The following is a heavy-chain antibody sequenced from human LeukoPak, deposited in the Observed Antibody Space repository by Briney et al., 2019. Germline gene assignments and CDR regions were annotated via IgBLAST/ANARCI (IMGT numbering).Heavy chain of an antibody. Sequence: GGSLRLSCAASGLTFSSYSMNWVRQAPGKGLEWVSSISSSSSYIYYADSVKGRFTISRGNAKNSLYLQMNSLRAEDTAVYYCARGGAFDFWSGYSRWGQGTLVTVSS. CDR1: GLTFSSYS. CDR2: ISSSSSYI. D-gene: IGHD3-3*01. V-gene: IGHV3-21*01. J-gene: IGHJ4*02. CDR3: ARGGAFDFWSGYSR.